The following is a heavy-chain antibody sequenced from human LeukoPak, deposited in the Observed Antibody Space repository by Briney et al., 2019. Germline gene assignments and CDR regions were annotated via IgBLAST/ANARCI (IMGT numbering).Heavy chain of an antibody. J-gene: IGHJ5*02. CDR1: GGSISSYY. Sequence: SETLSLTCTVSGGSISSYYWSWIRQPPGKGLEWIGYIYYSGSTNYNPSLKSRVTISVDTSKNQFSLKLSSVTAADTAVYYCARVVVPAAFNWFDPWGQGTLVTVSS. CDR2: IYYSGST. D-gene: IGHD2-2*01. V-gene: IGHV4-59*01. CDR3: ARVVVPAAFNWFDP.